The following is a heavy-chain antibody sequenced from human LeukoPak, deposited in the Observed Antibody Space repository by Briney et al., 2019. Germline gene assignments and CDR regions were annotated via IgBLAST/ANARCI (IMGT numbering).Heavy chain of an antibody. D-gene: IGHD5-18*01. CDR3: ARGGHTYSYFPKPWDY. J-gene: IGHJ4*02. CDR1: GYTFTSYY. V-gene: IGHV1-46*01. CDR2: INPSDGTT. Sequence: ASVKVSCKASGYTFTSYYMHWVRQAPGQGLEWMGIINPSDGTTNYAQKFQGRVTMTRDMSTTTVYVELSSLKSDDTAVYYCARGGHTYSYFPKPWDYWGQGTLVTVSS.